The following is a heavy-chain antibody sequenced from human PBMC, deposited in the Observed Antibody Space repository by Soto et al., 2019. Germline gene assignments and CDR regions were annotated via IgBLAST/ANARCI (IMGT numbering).Heavy chain of an antibody. CDR2: IWYDGSNK. J-gene: IGHJ6*03. V-gene: IGHV3-33*01. Sequence: GGSLRLSCAASGFTFSSYVMHWVRQAPGKGLERVAVIWYDGSNKYYADSVKGRFTISRDNSKNTLYLQMNSLRAEDTAVYYCARDGVDIVVVPAAQGYYYYYYMDVWGKGTTVTVSS. CDR3: ARDGVDIVVVPAAQGYYYYYYMDV. D-gene: IGHD2-2*01. CDR1: GFTFSSYV.